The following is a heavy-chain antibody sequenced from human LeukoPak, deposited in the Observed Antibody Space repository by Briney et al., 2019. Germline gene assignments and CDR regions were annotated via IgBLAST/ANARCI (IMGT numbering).Heavy chain of an antibody. Sequence: PSETLSLTCTVSGYSISSGDYWGWVRQPPGKGLEWIGSIYHSGRTYYNPSLKSRVTISVDTSKNQFSLKLSSVTAADTAVYYCAIRTYYYGSGSYYTFPALRYWGQGTLVTVSS. J-gene: IGHJ4*02. CDR1: GYSISSGDY. CDR3: AIRTYYYGSGSYYTFPALRY. CDR2: IYHSGRT. D-gene: IGHD3-10*01. V-gene: IGHV4-38-2*02.